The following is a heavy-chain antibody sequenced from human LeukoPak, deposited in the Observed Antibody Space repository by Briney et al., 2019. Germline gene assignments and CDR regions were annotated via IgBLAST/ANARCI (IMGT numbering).Heavy chain of an antibody. CDR3: AREGGRAAAGRFDY. Sequence: GGSLRLSCAASGINFRSSGMHWVRQAPGKGLEWVTFIQNDGSDKSYAASVKGRFTISRDNSKNTVYLHMKSLRADNTALYYCAREGGRAAAGRFDYWGQGTLVTVSS. J-gene: IGHJ4*02. CDR2: IQNDGSDK. CDR1: GINFRSSG. V-gene: IGHV3-30*02. D-gene: IGHD6-13*01.